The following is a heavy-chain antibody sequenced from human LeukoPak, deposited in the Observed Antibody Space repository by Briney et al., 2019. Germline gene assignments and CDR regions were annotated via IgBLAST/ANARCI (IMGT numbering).Heavy chain of an antibody. D-gene: IGHD4-17*01. CDR1: GFTFSSYG. CDR2: ISYDGSNK. Sequence: GRSLRLSCAASGFTFSSYGMHWVRQAPGKGLEWVAVISYDGSNKYYADSVKGRFTISRDNAKYSLYLQMNSLRAEDTAVYYCVRGSYGAYDYWGQGSLVTVSS. CDR3: VRGSYGAYDY. V-gene: IGHV3-30*03. J-gene: IGHJ4*02.